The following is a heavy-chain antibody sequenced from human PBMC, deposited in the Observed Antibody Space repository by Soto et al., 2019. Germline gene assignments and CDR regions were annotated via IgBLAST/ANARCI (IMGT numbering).Heavy chain of an antibody. Sequence: SETLSPTCAVYGGSFVGYYWIFSRHPPCKWLEWIVEINHSGSTNYNPSLKSRVTISVDTSKNQFSLKLSSVTAADTAVYYCARAYDFWSGYYFGSYYYYGMDVWGQGTTVTVSS. J-gene: IGHJ6*02. CDR3: ARAYDFWSGYYFGSYYYYGMDV. CDR2: INHSGST. V-gene: IGHV4-34*01. CDR1: GGSFVGYY. D-gene: IGHD3-3*01.